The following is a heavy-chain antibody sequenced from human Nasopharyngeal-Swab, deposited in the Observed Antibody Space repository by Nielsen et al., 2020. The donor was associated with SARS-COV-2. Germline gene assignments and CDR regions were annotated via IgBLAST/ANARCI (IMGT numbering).Heavy chain of an antibody. Sequence: SETLSLTCAVYGGSFSGYYWSWIRKPPGKGLEWIGEINHSGSTNYNPSLKSRVTISVDTSKNQFSLKLSSVTAADTAVYYCARPAIRFLLGNWFDPWGQGTLVTVSS. D-gene: IGHD3-16*01. V-gene: IGHV4-34*01. J-gene: IGHJ5*02. CDR2: INHSGST. CDR3: ARPAIRFLLGNWFDP. CDR1: GGSFSGYY.